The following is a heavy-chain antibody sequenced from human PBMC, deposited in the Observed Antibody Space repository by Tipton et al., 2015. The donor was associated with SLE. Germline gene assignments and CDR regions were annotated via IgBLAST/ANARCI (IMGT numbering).Heavy chain of an antibody. CDR2: LYYSGNT. J-gene: IGHJ4*02. CDR3: ARGYCSDGVCYGFGFFDY. CDR1: GGSIRSSRHF. D-gene: IGHD2-8*01. V-gene: IGHV4-39*07. Sequence: TLSLTCTVSGGSIRSSRHFWGWSRQPPGKGLEWIGVLYYSGNTYYNPSLKSPVTLSIDTSKNQFSLKMRSVTAADTAVYFCARGYCSDGVCYGFGFFDYWGQGNLVTFSS.